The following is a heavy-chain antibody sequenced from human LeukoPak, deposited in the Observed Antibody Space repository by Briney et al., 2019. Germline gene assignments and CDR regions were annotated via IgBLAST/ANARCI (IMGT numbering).Heavy chain of an antibody. J-gene: IGHJ4*02. Sequence: AGGSLRLSCAASGFTFSSYAMSWVRQAPGKGLEWVSAISGRGGSTYYADSVKGRFTISRDNSKNTLYLQMNSLRAEDTAVYYCALSLVEGSGWLFDYWGQGTLVTVSS. CDR1: GFTFSSYA. D-gene: IGHD6-19*01. CDR3: ALSLVEGSGWLFDY. V-gene: IGHV3-23*01. CDR2: ISGRGGST.